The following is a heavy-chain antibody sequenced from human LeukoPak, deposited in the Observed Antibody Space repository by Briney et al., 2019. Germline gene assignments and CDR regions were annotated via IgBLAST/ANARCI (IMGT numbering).Heavy chain of an antibody. CDR2: IYYSGST. V-gene: IGHV4-59*01. CDR1: GGSISSYY. J-gene: IGHJ4*02. D-gene: IGHD3-10*01. Sequence: SETLSLTCTVSGGSISSYYWSWIRQPPGKGLEWIGYIYYSGSTNYNPSLKSRVTISVDTSKNQFSLKLSSVTAADTAVYYCARDGSGTENDYWGQGTLVTVSS. CDR3: ARDGSGTENDY.